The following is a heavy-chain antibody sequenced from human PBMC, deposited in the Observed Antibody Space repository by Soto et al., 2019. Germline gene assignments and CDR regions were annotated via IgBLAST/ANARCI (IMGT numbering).Heavy chain of an antibody. J-gene: IGHJ4*02. Sequence: PSETLSLTCTVSGGSISSSSYYWGWIRQPPGKGLEWIGSIYYSGSTYYNPSLESRVTISVDTSKNQFSLKLSSVTAADTAVYYCARDYNDFWSGHFDYWGQGALVT. CDR1: GGSISSSSYY. V-gene: IGHV4-39*02. CDR2: IYYSGST. D-gene: IGHD3-3*01. CDR3: ARDYNDFWSGHFDY.